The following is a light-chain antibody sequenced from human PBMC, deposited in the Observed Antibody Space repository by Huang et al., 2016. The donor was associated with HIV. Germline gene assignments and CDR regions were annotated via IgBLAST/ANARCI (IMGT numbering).Light chain of an antibody. J-gene: IGKJ4*01. CDR3: QQRSTWPLT. CDR2: VTS. V-gene: IGKV3-11*01. CDR1: QSVGSY. Sequence: LTQSPSISSLSLGGTGTISCKASQSVGSYVARYQQSPGQSPRLLLNVTSNKASCIPTRFSGSGSGTDFTLTISGLESGDLGVFYCQQRSTWPLTFGGGTKVA.